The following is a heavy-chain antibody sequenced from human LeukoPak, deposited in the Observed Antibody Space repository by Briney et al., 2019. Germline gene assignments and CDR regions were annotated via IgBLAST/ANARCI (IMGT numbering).Heavy chain of an antibody. V-gene: IGHV1-46*01. Sequence: ASVKVSCKASGYTFTSYYMHWVRQAPGQGLEWMGIINPSGGSTSYAQKFQGRVTMTRDTSTSTVNMELSSLRSEDTAVYYCARDKRDSDFWSRGPLNYYYMDVWGKGTTVTVTS. J-gene: IGHJ6*03. CDR3: ARDKRDSDFWSRGPLNYYYMDV. CDR2: INPSGGST. CDR1: GYTFTSYY. D-gene: IGHD3-3*01.